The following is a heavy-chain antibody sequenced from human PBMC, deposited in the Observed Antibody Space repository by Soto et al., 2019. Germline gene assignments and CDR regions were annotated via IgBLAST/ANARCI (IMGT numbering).Heavy chain of an antibody. Sequence: QVQLQESGPGLVKPSQTLSLTCAISGDSVSSNSAAWNWIRLSPSRGLEWLARTYYRSRWYNDYAVAVRSRITVKPDTSKNQFTLQLTSVTPEDTAVYYGAGTTSHQWYYMDVWGKGTTGTVSS. D-gene: IGHD1-7*01. CDR3: AGTTSHQWYYMDV. CDR1: GDSVSSNSAA. V-gene: IGHV6-1*01. J-gene: IGHJ6*03. CDR2: TYYRSRWYN.